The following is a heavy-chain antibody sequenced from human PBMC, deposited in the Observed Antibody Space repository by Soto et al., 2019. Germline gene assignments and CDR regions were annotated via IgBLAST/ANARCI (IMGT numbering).Heavy chain of an antibody. CDR3: ASAMAAAGISYCYGMDV. V-gene: IGHV1-69*02. CDR1: GGTFSSYT. CDR2: IIPILGIA. J-gene: IGHJ6*02. D-gene: IGHD6-13*01. Sequence: QVQLVQSGAEVKKPGSSVKVSCKASGGTFSSYTISWVRQAPGQGLEWMGRIIPILGIANYAQKFQGRVTITADKSTSTAYMERSSLRSKDTAVYYCASAMAAAGISYCYGMDVWGQGTTVTVSS.